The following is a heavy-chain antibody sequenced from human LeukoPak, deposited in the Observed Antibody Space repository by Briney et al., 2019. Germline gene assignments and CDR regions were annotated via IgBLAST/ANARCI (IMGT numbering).Heavy chain of an antibody. Sequence: PSETLSLTCTVSGGSISSYYWSWIRQPPGKGLEWIGYIYYSGSTNYNPSLKSRVTISVDTSKNQFSLKLSSVTAADTAVYYCAGQKAAVGSDSHFDYWGQGTLVTVSS. CDR1: GGSISSYY. D-gene: IGHD6-19*01. CDR2: IYYSGST. CDR3: AGQKAAVGSDSHFDY. V-gene: IGHV4-59*01. J-gene: IGHJ4*02.